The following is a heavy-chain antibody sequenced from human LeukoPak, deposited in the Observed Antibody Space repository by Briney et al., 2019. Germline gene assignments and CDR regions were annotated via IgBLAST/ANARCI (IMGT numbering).Heavy chain of an antibody. Sequence: GGSLRLSCAASGFTFTTYAMSWVRQAPGKGLEWVSAISGSGGSTYYADSVKGRFTISRDNSKNTLFLQMNSLRAEDTAVYYCAKFQPLLKSFDYWGQGTLVTVSS. J-gene: IGHJ4*02. CDR3: AKFQPLLKSFDY. CDR2: ISGSGGST. V-gene: IGHV3-23*01. D-gene: IGHD2-15*01. CDR1: GFTFTTYA.